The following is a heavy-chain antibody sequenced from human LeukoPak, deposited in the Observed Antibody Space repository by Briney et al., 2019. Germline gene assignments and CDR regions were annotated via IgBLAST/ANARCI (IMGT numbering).Heavy chain of an antibody. CDR3: AKDIWFAEFLYGMDV. Sequence: GGSLRLSCAASGFTFDDYAMHWVRQAPGKGLEWVSLISGDGGSTYYADSVKGRFTISRDNSINSLYLQMNSLRTEDTAFYHCAKDIWFAEFLYGMDVWGQGTTVTVSS. J-gene: IGHJ6*02. V-gene: IGHV3-43*02. CDR1: GFTFDDYA. CDR2: ISGDGGST. D-gene: IGHD3-10*01.